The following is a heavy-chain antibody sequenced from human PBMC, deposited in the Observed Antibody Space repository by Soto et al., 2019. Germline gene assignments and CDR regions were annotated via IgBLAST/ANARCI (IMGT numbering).Heavy chain of an antibody. CDR2: VSFYGSNK. CDR1: GFTFNYYP. D-gene: IGHD6-19*01. Sequence: QMQLVESGGGVVQPGGSLRLSCAASGFTFNYYPMHWVRQAPGKGLEWVAVVSFYGSNKYYADSVKGRFTISKYNSKNTLYLQMNSLRREDTAVYYCARLPGPLVAVLYIYPLDGREAMSDVDVWGQGTTVTVSS. CDR3: ARLPGPLVAVLYIYPLDGREAMSDVDV. V-gene: IGHV3-30-3*01. J-gene: IGHJ6*02.